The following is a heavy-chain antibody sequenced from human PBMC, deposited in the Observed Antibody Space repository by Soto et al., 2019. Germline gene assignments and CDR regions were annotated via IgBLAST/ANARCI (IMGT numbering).Heavy chain of an antibody. D-gene: IGHD2-15*01. CDR2: IYPGDSDT. Sequence: PGESLKISCKGSGYSFTSYWIGWVRQMPGKGLEWMGIIYPGDSDTRYSPSFQGQVTISADKSISTAYLQWSSLKASDTAMYYCARHASSGGSYNWFDPWGQGTLVTVSS. V-gene: IGHV5-51*01. J-gene: IGHJ5*02. CDR1: GYSFTSYW. CDR3: ARHASSGGSYNWFDP.